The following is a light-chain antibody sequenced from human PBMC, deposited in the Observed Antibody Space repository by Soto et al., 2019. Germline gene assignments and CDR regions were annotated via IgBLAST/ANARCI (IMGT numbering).Light chain of an antibody. Sequence: QLVLTQSPSASASLGASVKLTCTLSSGHSSYAIAWHQQQPEKGPRYLMKLNSXXXXXXXXXXPXRFSGSSSGAERYLTIXSLQSEXXADYYCQTWGTGTLVFGGGTKLTVL. J-gene: IGLJ2*01. CDR1: SGHSSYA. CDR3: QTWGTGTLV. V-gene: IGLV4-69*01. CDR2: LNSXXXX.